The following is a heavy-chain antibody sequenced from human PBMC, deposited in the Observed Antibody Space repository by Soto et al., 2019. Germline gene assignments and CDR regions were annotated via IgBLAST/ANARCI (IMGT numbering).Heavy chain of an antibody. CDR1: GFTFSSYG. Sequence: QVQLVESGGGVVQPGRSLRLSCAASGFTFSSYGMHWVRQAPGKGLEWVAVISYDGSNKYYADSVKGRFTIARDNSKNTLYLQMNSLIAEDTAVYYCAKDPVAVAGINWFDPWCQRPLVTVSS. J-gene: IGHJ5*02. D-gene: IGHD6-19*01. CDR2: ISYDGSNK. V-gene: IGHV3-30*18. CDR3: AKDPVAVAGINWFDP.